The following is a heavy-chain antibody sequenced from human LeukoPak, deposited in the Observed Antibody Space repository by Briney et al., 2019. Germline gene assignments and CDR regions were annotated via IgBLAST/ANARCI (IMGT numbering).Heavy chain of an antibody. V-gene: IGHV1-2*04. CDR2: INPNSGGT. CDR3: ARGLDRYSNFIAFGY. J-gene: IGHJ4*02. D-gene: IGHD4-11*01. CDR1: GYTFTGYY. Sequence: ASVKVSCKASGYTFTGYYMHWVRQAPGQGLEWMGWINPNSGGTNYAQKFQGWVTMTRETSISTAYMELSRLRSDDTAVYYCARGLDRYSNFIAFGYWGQGTLVTVSS.